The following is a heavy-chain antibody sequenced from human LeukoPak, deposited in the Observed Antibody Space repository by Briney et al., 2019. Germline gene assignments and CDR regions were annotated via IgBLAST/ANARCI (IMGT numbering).Heavy chain of an antibody. CDR1: GFTFSIYA. V-gene: IGHV3-21*01. D-gene: IGHD1-26*01. J-gene: IGHJ3*02. CDR2: ISSSSYI. Sequence: NPGGSLRLSCAASGFTFSIYAMSWVRQAPGKGLEWVSSISSSSYIYYADSVKGRFTISRDNAKNSLYLQMNSLRAEDTAVYYCARNPSGSWAFDIWGQGTMVTVSS. CDR3: ARNPSGSWAFDI.